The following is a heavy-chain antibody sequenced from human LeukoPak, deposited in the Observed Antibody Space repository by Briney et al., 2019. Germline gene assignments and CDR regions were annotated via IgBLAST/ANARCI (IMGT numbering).Heavy chain of an antibody. Sequence: SETLSLTCAVYGGSFSGYYWSRIRQPPGKGLEWIGEINHSGSTNYNPSLKSRVTISVDTSRNQFSLRLTSVTATDTAVYYCARQRYELGASYFFYGMDVWGQGTTVTVSS. D-gene: IGHD1-26*01. V-gene: IGHV4-34*01. CDR2: INHSGST. CDR1: GGSFSGYY. J-gene: IGHJ6*02. CDR3: ARQRYELGASYFFYGMDV.